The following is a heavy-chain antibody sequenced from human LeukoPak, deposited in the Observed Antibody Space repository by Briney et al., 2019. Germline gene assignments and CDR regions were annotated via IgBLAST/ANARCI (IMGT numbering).Heavy chain of an antibody. CDR2: ISSSGSTI. J-gene: IGHJ6*02. V-gene: IGHV3-48*03. CDR1: GFTFSSYE. CDR3: ARENEGYYYGMDV. Sequence: PGGSLRLSCAASGFTFSSYEMNWVRQAPGKGLEWVSYISSSGSTIYYADSVKGRFTISRDNAKNSLYLQMNSLRAEDTAVYYCARENEGYYYGMDVWGQGTTVTVPS.